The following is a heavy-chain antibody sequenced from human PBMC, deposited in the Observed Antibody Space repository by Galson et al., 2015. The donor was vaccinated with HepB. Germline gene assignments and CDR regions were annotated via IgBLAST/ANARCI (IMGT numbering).Heavy chain of an antibody. J-gene: IGHJ3*02. Sequence: SVKVSCKASGYTFTSYGISWVRQAPGQGLEWMGWISAYNGNTNYAQKLQGRVTMTTDTSTSTAYMELRSLRSDDTAVYYCARGHTDFWSGFRAYDAFDIWGQGTMVTVSS. V-gene: IGHV1-18*01. CDR2: ISAYNGNT. CDR3: ARGHTDFWSGFRAYDAFDI. CDR1: GYTFTSYG. D-gene: IGHD3-3*01.